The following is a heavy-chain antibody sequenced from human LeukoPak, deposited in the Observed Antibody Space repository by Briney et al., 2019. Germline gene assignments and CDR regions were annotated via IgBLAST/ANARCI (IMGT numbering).Heavy chain of an antibody. CDR3: ARRSRLYRHETTGYHDS. CDR1: GDYITTTNYY. D-gene: IGHD3-9*01. CDR2: VFYSGTT. J-gene: IGHJ4*02. Sequence: PSETLSLTCNVSGDYITTTNYYWAWIRQPPGKGLEWIASVFYSGTTYYNPSLKSRVIISMDTSRKQISLRLSSVTATDTAIYYCARRSRLYRHETTGYHDSWGQGTLVTVPS. V-gene: IGHV4-39*01.